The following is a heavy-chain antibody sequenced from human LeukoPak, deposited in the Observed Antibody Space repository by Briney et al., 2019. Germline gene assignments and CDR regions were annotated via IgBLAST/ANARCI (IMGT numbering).Heavy chain of an antibody. V-gene: IGHV3-21*01. J-gene: IGHJ4*02. CDR1: GLTFSSYS. D-gene: IGHD1-26*01. CDR2: ISSSSSYI. Sequence: GGSLRLSCAASGLTFSSYSMNWVRQAPGKGLEWVSSISSSSSYIYYADSVKGRFTISRDNAKNSLYLQMNSLRAEDTAVYYCARDLRRELRGALYYWGQGTLVTVSS. CDR3: ARDLRRELRGALYY.